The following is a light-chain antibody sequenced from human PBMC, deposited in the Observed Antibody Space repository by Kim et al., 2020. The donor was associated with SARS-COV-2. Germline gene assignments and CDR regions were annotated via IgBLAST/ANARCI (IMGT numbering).Light chain of an antibody. Sequence: PGDRAPPPCRASQSVGSYFAWYHQKPGQPPRLLSYEASVRATGVPARFRGSGYGTDFTLTIDSREPEDFVVYYCHHRSDWPRGAFGQGTRLEIK. V-gene: IGKV3-11*01. CDR2: EAS. CDR3: HHRSDWPRGA. J-gene: IGKJ5*01. CDR1: QSVGSY.